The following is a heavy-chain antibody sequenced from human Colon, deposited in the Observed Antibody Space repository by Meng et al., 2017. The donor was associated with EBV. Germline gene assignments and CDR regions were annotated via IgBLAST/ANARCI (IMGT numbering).Heavy chain of an antibody. J-gene: IGHJ2*01. CDR2: INTHTGNP. CDR3: ARGGPYPDSSGFRWYFDL. V-gene: IGHV7-4-1*02. Sequence: QVQLVISGSELKKPAASVKVSCKASGYTFINYAINWVRQAPGQGLEWMGWINTHTGNPTYGQGFTGRFVLSSDTSVSTANLQISSLKAEDTAVYYCARGGPYPDSSGFRWYFDLWGRGTLVTVSS. CDR1: GYTFINYA. D-gene: IGHD3-22*01.